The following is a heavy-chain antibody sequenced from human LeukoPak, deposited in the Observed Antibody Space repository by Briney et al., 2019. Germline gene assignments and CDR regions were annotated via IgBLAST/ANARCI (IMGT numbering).Heavy chain of an antibody. J-gene: IGHJ4*01. V-gene: IGHV4-39*01. Sequence: SKTLSLTCTVSSGSFSSSSYFCGWLRQSPGMGLEWIATINYSGTTYYNPALKSRVTTSVDASRNQFFLKLTSVTAADTVFYYCARLRGGVQLWGDWGQGALVTVSS. CDR2: INYSGTT. CDR1: SGSFSSSSYF. D-gene: IGHD3-10*01. CDR3: ARLRGGVQLWGD.